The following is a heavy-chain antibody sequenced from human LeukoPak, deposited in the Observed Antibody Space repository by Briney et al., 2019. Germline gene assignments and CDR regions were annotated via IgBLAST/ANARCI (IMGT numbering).Heavy chain of an antibody. CDR1: GFTFSDYA. V-gene: IGHV3-30*04. CDR2: MSYNGNNK. Sequence: QTGGSLRLSCAASGFTFSDYAMHWVRQAPGKGLEWVSVMSYNGNNKYYTDSVKGRFTISRDNSKNTLYLQMNTLRAEDTAVYYCARPQYCSTTSCLWTFDVWGQGAMVTVS. D-gene: IGHD2-2*01. J-gene: IGHJ3*01. CDR3: ARPQYCSTTSCLWTFDV.